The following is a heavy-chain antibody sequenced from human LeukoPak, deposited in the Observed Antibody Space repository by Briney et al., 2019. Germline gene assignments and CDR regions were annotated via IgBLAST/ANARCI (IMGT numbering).Heavy chain of an antibody. D-gene: IGHD3-3*01. CDR2: IYFSGST. V-gene: IGHV4-31*03. CDR1: GGSISSGGYY. J-gene: IGHJ4*02. Sequence: SETLSLTCTVSGGSISSGGYYWSWIRQHPGKGLEWIGYIYFSGSTYYNPSLKSRLTISVDTSKNQFSLRLTSVTAADTAVYYCARAIVSGVVINWGQGTLVTVSS. CDR3: ARAIVSGVVIN.